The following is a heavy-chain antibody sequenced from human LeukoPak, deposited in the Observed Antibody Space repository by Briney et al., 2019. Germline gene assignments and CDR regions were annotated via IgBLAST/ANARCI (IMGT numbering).Heavy chain of an antibody. CDR2: IYYSGGT. V-gene: IGHV4-61*01. CDR1: GGSVSSGSYY. CDR3: ARNPLYGGIAFDY. J-gene: IGHJ4*02. D-gene: IGHD4-23*01. Sequence: SETLSLTCTVSGGSVSSGSYYWSWIRQPPGKGLEWIGYIYYSGGTNYNPSLKSRVTISVDTSKNQFSLKLSSVTAADTAVYYCARNPLYGGIAFDYWGQGTLVTVSS.